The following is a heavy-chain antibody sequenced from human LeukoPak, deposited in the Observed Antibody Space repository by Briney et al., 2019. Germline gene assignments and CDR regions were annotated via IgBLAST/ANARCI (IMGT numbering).Heavy chain of an antibody. CDR1: GGSFSSYY. CDR3: ARVGDYDFWSGYYTGGGYFDY. Sequence: PSETLSLTCTVYGGSFSSYYWSWIRQPPGKGLEWIGYIYYSGSTNYNPSLKSRVTIPVDTSKNQFSLKLSSVTAADTAVYYCARVGDYDFWSGYYTGGGYFDYWGQGTLVTVSS. V-gene: IGHV4-59*01. J-gene: IGHJ4*02. D-gene: IGHD3-3*01. CDR2: IYYSGST.